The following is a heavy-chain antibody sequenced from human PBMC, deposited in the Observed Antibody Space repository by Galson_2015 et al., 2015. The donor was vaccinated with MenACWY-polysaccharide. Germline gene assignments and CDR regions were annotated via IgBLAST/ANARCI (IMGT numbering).Heavy chain of an antibody. CDR2: IRGKAYGGTT. Sequence: SLRLSCAASGFTFGDYAMSWVRQAPGKGLEWVGLIRGKAYGGTTEYAASVKGRFTISRDDSKSIAYLQMNSLKTEDTAVYYCTRASYYYDSSGYYGRCYFDYWGQGTLVTVSS. CDR1: GFTFGDYA. CDR3: TRASYYYDSSGYYGRCYFDY. D-gene: IGHD3-22*01. V-gene: IGHV3-49*04. J-gene: IGHJ4*02.